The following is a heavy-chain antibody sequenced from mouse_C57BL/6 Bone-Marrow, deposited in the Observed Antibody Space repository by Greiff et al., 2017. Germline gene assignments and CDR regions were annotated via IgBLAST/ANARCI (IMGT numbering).Heavy chain of an antibody. D-gene: IGHD1-1*01. Sequence: QVQLQQPGAELVRPGTSVKLSCKASGYTFTSYWMHWVKQRPGQGLEWIGVIDPSDSYTNYNQKFKGKATLTVDTSSSTAYMQLSSLTSEDSAVYYCARSVITSVAYWGQGTLVTVSA. CDR3: ARSVITSVAY. CDR1: GYTFTSYW. V-gene: IGHV1-59*01. J-gene: IGHJ3*01. CDR2: IDPSDSYT.